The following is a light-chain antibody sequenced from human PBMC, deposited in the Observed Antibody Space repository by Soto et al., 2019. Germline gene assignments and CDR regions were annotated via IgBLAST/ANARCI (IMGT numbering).Light chain of an antibody. CDR3: QQYNDWPPIT. V-gene: IGKV3-15*01. Sequence: TLMTQSPATLSLSPGERVTLSCRASQSVSLNLAWYQQKPGQAPRLLIYGASTRVIGIPDRFTGSGSGTEFTLSITNLQSEDFALYYCQQYNDWPPITFGQGTRLEIK. CDR2: GAS. J-gene: IGKJ5*01. CDR1: QSVSLN.